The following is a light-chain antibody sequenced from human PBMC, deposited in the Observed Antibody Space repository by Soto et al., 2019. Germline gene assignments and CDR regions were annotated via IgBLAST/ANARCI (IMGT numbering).Light chain of an antibody. CDR3: QQRGT. CDR1: QSVSSY. V-gene: IGKV3-11*01. Sequence: EIALTQSPATLSLSPGERATLSCTASQSVSSYLAWYQQKPGQAPRLLIYDASNRATGIPARFSGIGSGTDFTLTISSLEPEDFAVYYCQQRGTLGQGTKLEIK. CDR2: DAS. J-gene: IGKJ2*01.